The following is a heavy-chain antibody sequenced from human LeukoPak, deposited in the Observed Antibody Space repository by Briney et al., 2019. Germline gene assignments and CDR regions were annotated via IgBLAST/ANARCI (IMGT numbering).Heavy chain of an antibody. CDR1: GGSFSGYY. D-gene: IGHD3-10*01. Sequence: SETLSLTCAVYGGSFSGYYWSWIRQPPGKGLEWIGEINHSGSTNYNPSLKSRVTISVDTSKNQFSLKLSSVTAADTAVYYCARQTYGSGTSNDYWGQGTLVTVSS. CDR2: INHSGST. CDR3: ARQTYGSGTSNDY. V-gene: IGHV4-34*01. J-gene: IGHJ4*02.